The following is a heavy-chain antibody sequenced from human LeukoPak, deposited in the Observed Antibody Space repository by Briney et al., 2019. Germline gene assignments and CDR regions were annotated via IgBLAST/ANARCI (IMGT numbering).Heavy chain of an antibody. D-gene: IGHD3-10*01. CDR2: ISSNNGNT. CDR1: GYTFTSYG. CDR3: ARGGLLWFGESIDY. V-gene: IGHV1-18*01. J-gene: IGHJ4*02. Sequence: ASVRVSCKASGYTFTSYGISWVRQAPGQGLEWMGWISSNNGNTNYAQKLQGRVTMTTDTSTSTAYMELRSLRSDDTAVYYCARGGLLWFGESIDYWGQGSLVSVSS.